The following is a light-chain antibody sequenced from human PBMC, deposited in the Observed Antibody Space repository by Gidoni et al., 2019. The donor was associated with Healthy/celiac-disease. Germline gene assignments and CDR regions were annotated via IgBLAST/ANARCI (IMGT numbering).Light chain of an antibody. V-gene: IGKV3-11*01. Sequence: EIVLTQSPAPLSLSPGDRATLSCRASQSVSSYLAWYQQKPGQAPRLLIYDASNRATGIPARFSGSGSGTDFTLTISSLEPEDFAVYYCQQRSNWPPSTFGGGTKVEIK. CDR2: DAS. J-gene: IGKJ4*01. CDR3: QQRSNWPPST. CDR1: QSVSSY.